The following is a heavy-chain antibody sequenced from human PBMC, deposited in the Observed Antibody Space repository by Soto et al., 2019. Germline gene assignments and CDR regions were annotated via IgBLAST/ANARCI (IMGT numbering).Heavy chain of an antibody. Sequence: EVQLLESAGGLVQPGGSLRLSCAASGFTFSSYAMSWVRQAPGKGLEWVSTFTGNGNTYYADSVKGRFTITRDNSRNTLFLQMNSLRADDTAVYYCAREFGWGCPNYDHWGLGTLVTVSS. CDR3: AREFGWGCPNYDH. CDR1: GFTFSSYA. D-gene: IGHD3-10*01. J-gene: IGHJ4*02. CDR2: FTGNGNT. V-gene: IGHV3-23*01.